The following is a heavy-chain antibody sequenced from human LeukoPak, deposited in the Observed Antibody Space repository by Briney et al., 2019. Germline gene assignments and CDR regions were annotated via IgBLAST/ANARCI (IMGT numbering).Heavy chain of an antibody. V-gene: IGHV4-59*01. CDR2: FYYSGST. CDR1: GGSISNYY. J-gene: IGHJ3*02. CDR3: AKGGIRSGAFDI. Sequence: PSETLSLTCTVSGGSISNYYWSWIRQPPGKGLEWIGYFYYSGSTSYNPSLKSRVTISVATSKNQFSLKLSSVTAADTAVYYCAKGGIRSGAFDIWGQGTRVTVPS. D-gene: IGHD6-13*01.